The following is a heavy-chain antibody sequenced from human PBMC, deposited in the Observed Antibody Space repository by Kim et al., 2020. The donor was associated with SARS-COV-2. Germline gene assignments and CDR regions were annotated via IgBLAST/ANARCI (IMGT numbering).Heavy chain of an antibody. V-gene: IGHV3-30*18. J-gene: IGHJ6*02. CDR1: GFTFSSYG. D-gene: IGHD3-10*01. CDR2: ISYDGSNK. Sequence: GWSLRLPCAASGFTFSSYGMHWVRQAPGKGLEWVAVISYDGSNKYYADSVKGRFTISRDNSKNTLYLQMNSLRAEDTAVYYCAKVLRSGSYPTYYYYGMDVWGQGATVTVS. CDR3: AKVLRSGSYPTYYYYGMDV.